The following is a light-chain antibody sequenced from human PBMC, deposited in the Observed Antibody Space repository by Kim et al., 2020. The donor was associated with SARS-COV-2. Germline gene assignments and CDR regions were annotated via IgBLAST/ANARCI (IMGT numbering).Light chain of an antibody. CDR1: RSILWSVKNENF. Sequence: TINCRSRRSILWSVKNENFLAWYQQKPGQPPNLIISWASTREAGVPERINGSGSGTDFTLTISSLQSEDVAVYYCQQHYDGPLAFGGGTKVDIK. V-gene: IGKV4-1*01. CDR3: QQHYDGPLA. CDR2: WAS. J-gene: IGKJ4*01.